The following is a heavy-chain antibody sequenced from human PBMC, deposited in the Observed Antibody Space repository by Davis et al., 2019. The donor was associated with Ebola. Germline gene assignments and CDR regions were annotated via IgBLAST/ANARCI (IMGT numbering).Heavy chain of an antibody. D-gene: IGHD4-17*01. Sequence: SETLSLTCTVSGGSMSSYYWSWIRQPPGKGLEWIGEINHSGSTNYNPSFKSRVTISVDTSKNQFSLKLTSVTATDTAVYWCARDGGYGDSPMPPPYYWGQGTLVTVSS. CDR1: GGSMSSYY. J-gene: IGHJ4*02. CDR2: INHSGST. CDR3: ARDGGYGDSPMPPPYY. V-gene: IGHV4-34*01.